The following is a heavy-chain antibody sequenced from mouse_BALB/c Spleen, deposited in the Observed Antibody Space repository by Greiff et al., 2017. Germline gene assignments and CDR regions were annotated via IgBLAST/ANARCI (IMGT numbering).Heavy chain of an antibody. Sequence: EVQLVESGGGLVKPGGSLKLSCAASGFAFSSYDMSWVRQTPEKRLEWVAYISSGGGSTYYPDTVKGRFTISRDNAKNTLYLQMSSLKSEDTAMYYCATLAWYFDVWGAGTTVTVSS. V-gene: IGHV5-12-1*01. CDR2: ISSGGGST. CDR1: GFAFSSYD. CDR3: ATLAWYFDV. J-gene: IGHJ1*01.